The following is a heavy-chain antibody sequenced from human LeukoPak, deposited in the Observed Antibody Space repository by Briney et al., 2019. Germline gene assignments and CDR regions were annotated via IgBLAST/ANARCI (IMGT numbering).Heavy chain of an antibody. CDR2: IYTSGST. CDR3: AREGTDSWPPDDY. V-gene: IGHV4-4*07. CDR1: GGSISSYY. J-gene: IGHJ4*02. D-gene: IGHD1-1*01. Sequence: SETLSLTCTVSGGSISSYYWSWVRQPPGKGLEGIGRIYTSGSTNYNPSLKSRVTMSVDTSKNQFSLKLSSVTAADTAVYYCAREGTDSWPPDDYWGQGTLVTVSS.